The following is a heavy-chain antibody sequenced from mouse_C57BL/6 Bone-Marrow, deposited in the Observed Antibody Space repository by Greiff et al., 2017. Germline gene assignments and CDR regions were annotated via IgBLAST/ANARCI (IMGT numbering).Heavy chain of an antibody. J-gene: IGHJ3*01. D-gene: IGHD2-1*01. CDR3: ARGGPYGNYAFAY. CDR1: GFTFSDYY. CDR2: INYDGSST. Sequence: DVKLVESEGGLVQPGSSMKLSCTASGFTFSDYYMAWVRQVPEKGLEWVANINYDGSSTYYLDSLKSRFIISRDNAKNILYLQMSSLKSEDTATYYCARGGPYGNYAFAYWGQGTLVTVSA. V-gene: IGHV5-16*01.